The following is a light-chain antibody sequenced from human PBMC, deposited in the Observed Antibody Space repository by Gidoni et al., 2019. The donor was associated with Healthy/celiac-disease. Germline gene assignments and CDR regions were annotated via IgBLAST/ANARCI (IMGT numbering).Light chain of an antibody. CDR2: RNN. CDR3: AAWDDSLSGRYV. V-gene: IGLV1-47*01. J-gene: IGLJ1*01. Sequence: QSVLTQPPSASGTPGQRVTISCSGSSSNIGSNYVSWYQQLPGTAPKRLIYRNNQRPSGVPDRFSGSKSGTSASLAISGLRSEDEADYYCAAWDDSLSGRYVFGTGTKVTVL. CDR1: SSNIGSNY.